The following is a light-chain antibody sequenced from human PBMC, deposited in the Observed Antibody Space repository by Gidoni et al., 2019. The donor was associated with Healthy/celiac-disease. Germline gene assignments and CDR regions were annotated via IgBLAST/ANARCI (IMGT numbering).Light chain of an antibody. Sequence: EIVLTQSPATLSLSPGERATLSCRASQSVSSYLAWYQQNPGQAPRLLSYDASNSATGIPARFSGSGSVTDFTLTISSLEPEDFAVYYCQQRSNLLTFGGGTKVEIK. CDR2: DAS. V-gene: IGKV3-11*01. J-gene: IGKJ4*01. CDR1: QSVSSY. CDR3: QQRSNLLT.